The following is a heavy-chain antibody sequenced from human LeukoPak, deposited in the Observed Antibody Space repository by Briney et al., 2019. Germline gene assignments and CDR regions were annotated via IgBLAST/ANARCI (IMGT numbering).Heavy chain of an antibody. CDR2: IHADSGNT. CDR1: GYTFTTCA. CDR3: TIGLAGDWDAFDI. D-gene: IGHD6-19*01. Sequence: GTSLKVSCKASGYTFTTCAVHWVRQAPGQRLEWMGWIHADSGNTKYSQKLQGRVAIARDTSASTIYKELTSLRIEDTAVYFCTIGLAGDWDAFDIWGLGTMVTVSS. V-gene: IGHV1-3*01. J-gene: IGHJ3*02.